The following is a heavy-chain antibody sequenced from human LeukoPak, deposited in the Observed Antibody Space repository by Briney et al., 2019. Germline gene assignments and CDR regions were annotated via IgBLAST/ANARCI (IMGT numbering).Heavy chain of an antibody. Sequence: GESLKISCKGSGYSFTSYWIGWVRQMPGKGLEWMGIIYPGDSDTRYSPSFQGQVTFSADKSISTAYLQWSSLKASDTAMYYCAREGLGIVGATDFDYWGQGTLVTVSS. CDR2: IYPGDSDT. J-gene: IGHJ4*02. V-gene: IGHV5-51*01. CDR1: GYSFTSYW. CDR3: AREGLGIVGATDFDY. D-gene: IGHD1-26*01.